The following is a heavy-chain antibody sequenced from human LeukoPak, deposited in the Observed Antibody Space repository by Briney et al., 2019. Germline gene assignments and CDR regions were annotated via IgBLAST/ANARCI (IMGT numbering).Heavy chain of an antibody. CDR2: FDPEDGET. J-gene: IGHJ3*02. CDR1: GYTLTELS. D-gene: IGHD1-1*01. CDR3: ATDRLEIYAPHM. V-gene: IGHV1-24*01. Sequence: GASVKVSCKVSGYTLTELSMHWVRQAPGKGLEWMGGFDPEDGETIYAQKFQGRLTLTEDTTTDTAYMELVSLTSADTAVYYCATDRLEIYAPHMWGQGTVVTVSS.